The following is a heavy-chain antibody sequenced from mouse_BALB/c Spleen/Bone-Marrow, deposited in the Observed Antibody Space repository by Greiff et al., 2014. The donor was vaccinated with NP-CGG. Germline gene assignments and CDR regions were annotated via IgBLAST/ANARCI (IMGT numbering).Heavy chain of an antibody. Sequence: EVKLEESGGGLVQPGGSLKLSCAASGFTFSSYDMSWVRQTPDKRLELVATINTNGGNTYYPDSVKGRFTISRDNAKNTLYLQMSSLKSEDTAMYYCARGLDYWDQGTTLTVSS. J-gene: IGHJ2*01. CDR1: GFTFSSYD. CDR3: ARGLDY. CDR2: INTNGGNT. V-gene: IGHV5-6-3*01.